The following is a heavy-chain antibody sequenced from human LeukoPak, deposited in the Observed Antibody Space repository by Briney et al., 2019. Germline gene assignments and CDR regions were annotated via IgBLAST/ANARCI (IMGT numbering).Heavy chain of an antibody. J-gene: IGHJ3*02. D-gene: IGHD2-8*01. CDR2: IKSKTDGGTT. V-gene: IGHV3-15*01. CDR3: TTVGMVYAQDAFDI. Sequence: GGSLRLSCVASGFTFSDYYMSWIRQAPGKGLEWVGRIKSKTDGGTTDYAAPVKGRFTISRDDSKNTLYLQMNSLKTEDTAVYYCTTVGMVYAQDAFDIWGQGTMVTVSS. CDR1: GFTFSDYY.